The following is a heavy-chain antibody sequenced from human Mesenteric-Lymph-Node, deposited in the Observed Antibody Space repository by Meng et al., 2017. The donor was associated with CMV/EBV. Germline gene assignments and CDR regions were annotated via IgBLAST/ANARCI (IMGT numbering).Heavy chain of an antibody. Sequence: ASVKVSCKASGYTFTGYYMHWVRQAPGQGLEWMGWINPNSGGTNYAQKFQGRVTMTRDTSISTAYMELGRLRSDDTAVYYCARVEGGRGVIVRGVFGYWGQGTLVTVSS. CDR2: INPNSGGT. CDR1: GYTFTGYY. CDR3: ARVEGGRGVIVRGVFGY. D-gene: IGHD3-10*01. V-gene: IGHV1-2*02. J-gene: IGHJ4*02.